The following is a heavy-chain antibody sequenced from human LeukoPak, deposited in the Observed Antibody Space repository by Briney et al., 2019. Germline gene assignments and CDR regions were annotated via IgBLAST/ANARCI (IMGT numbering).Heavy chain of an antibody. D-gene: IGHD3-9*01. V-gene: IGHV1-2*02. CDR3: ARNFDMKGFDP. Sequence: ASVKVSCKASGYTFTGYYMNWVRQAPGQGLEWMGWINSDSGFTKYAQKFQGRVTMTRDTSITAVYMDLTRLTSDDTAVYYWARNFDMKGFDPWGKGTLVTVSS. CDR2: INSDSGFT. CDR1: GYTFTGYY. J-gene: IGHJ5*02.